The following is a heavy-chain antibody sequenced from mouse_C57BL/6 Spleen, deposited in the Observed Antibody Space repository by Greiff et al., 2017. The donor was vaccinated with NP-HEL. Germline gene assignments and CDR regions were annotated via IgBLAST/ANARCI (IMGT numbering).Heavy chain of an antibody. CDR2: ISSGGDYI. V-gene: IGHV5-9-1*02. CDR3: TRRNYYGSSSYWYFDV. D-gene: IGHD1-1*01. CDR1: GFTFSSYA. J-gene: IGHJ1*03. Sequence: EVHLVESGEGLVKPGGSLKLSCAASGFTFSSYAMSWVRQTPEKRLEWVAYISSGGDYIYYADTVKGRFTISRDNARNTLYLQMSSLKSEDTAMYYCTRRNYYGSSSYWYFDVWGTGTTVTVSS.